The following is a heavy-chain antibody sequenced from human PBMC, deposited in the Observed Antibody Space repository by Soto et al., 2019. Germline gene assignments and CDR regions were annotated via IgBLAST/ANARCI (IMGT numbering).Heavy chain of an antibody. CDR1: GGSSSSYD. D-gene: IGHD6-19*01. Sequence: SETLSLSWTVAGGSSSSYDWSWIRQPPGKGLEWIGYIYYSGSTNYNPSLKSRVTISVDTSKNQFSLKLSSVTAADTAVYYCARGIAVEDFDYWGQGTLVTVSS. CDR2: IYYSGST. V-gene: IGHV4-59*01. CDR3: ARGIAVEDFDY. J-gene: IGHJ4*02.